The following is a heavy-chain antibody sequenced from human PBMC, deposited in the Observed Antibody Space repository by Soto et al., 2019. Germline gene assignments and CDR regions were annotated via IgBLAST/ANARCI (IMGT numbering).Heavy chain of an antibody. D-gene: IGHD3-10*01. J-gene: IGHJ5*02. V-gene: IGHV4-34*01. Sequence: SETLSLTCAVYGGSFSGYYWSWIRQPPGKGLEWIGEINHSGSTNYNPSLKSRVTISVDTSKNQFSLKLSFVTAADTAVYYCARAFPYGSGSYPHNWFDPWGQGTLVTVSS. CDR1: GGSFSGYY. CDR3: ARAFPYGSGSYPHNWFDP. CDR2: INHSGST.